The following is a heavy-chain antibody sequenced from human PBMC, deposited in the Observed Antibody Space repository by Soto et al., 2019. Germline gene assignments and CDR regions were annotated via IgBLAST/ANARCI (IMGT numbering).Heavy chain of an antibody. CDR2: IYYSGST. CDR1: GGSISSYY. V-gene: IGHV4-59*01. Sequence: QVQVEESGPGLVKPSETLSLTCTVSGGSISSYYWSWIRQPPGKGLEWIGYIYYSGSTNYNPSLKSRVTISVDTSKNQFSLKLSSVTAADTAVYYCASVSLSGGNDYWGQGTLVTVSS. D-gene: IGHD3-10*01. CDR3: ASVSLSGGNDY. J-gene: IGHJ4*02.